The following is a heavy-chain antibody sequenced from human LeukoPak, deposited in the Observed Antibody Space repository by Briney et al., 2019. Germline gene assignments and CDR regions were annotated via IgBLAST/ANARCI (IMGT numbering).Heavy chain of an antibody. CDR3: GRDFWSGYQGGYDY. CDR1: GFTFSSYW. D-gene: IGHD3-3*01. J-gene: IGHJ4*02. V-gene: IGHV3-74*01. CDR2: INSDGSST. Sequence: GGSLRLSCAASGFTFSSYWMYWVRQAPGKGLVWVSRINSDGSSTSYADSVKGRFTISRDNAKNTLYLQMNSLRAEDTAVYYCGRDFWSGYQGGYDYWGQGTLVTVSS.